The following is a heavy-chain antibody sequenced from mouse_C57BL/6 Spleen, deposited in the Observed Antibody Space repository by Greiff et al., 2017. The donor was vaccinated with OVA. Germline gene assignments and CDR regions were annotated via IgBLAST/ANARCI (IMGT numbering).Heavy chain of an antibody. V-gene: IGHV3-6*01. CDR3: ARDPLLWRAMDY. CDR2: ISYDGSN. CDR1: GYSITSGYY. J-gene: IGHJ4*01. D-gene: IGHD1-1*02. Sequence: VQLKESGPGLVKPSQSLSLTCSVTGYSITSGYYWNWIRQFPGNKLEWMGYISYDGSNNYNPSLKNRISITRDTSKNQFFLKLNSVTTEDTATYYCARDPLLWRAMDYWGQGTSVTVSS.